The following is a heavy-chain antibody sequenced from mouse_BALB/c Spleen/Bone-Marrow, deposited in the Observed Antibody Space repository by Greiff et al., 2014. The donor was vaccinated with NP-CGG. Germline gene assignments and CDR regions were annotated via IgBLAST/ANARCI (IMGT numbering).Heavy chain of an antibody. Sequence: QVTLKESGAELVKPGASVKLSCKASGYTFTSYYIYWVKQRPGQGLEWIGEINPSNGGTNFNEKFKSKATLTVDKSSSTAYMQLSSLTSEDSAVYYCTRLRRAMDYWGQGTSVTVSS. CDR1: GYTFTSYY. V-gene: IGHV1S81*02. CDR2: INPSNGGT. D-gene: IGHD2-12*01. J-gene: IGHJ4*01. CDR3: TRLRRAMDY.